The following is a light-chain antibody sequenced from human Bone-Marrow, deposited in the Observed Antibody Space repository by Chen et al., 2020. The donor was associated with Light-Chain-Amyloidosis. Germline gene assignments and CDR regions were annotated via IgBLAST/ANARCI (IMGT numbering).Light chain of an antibody. CDR1: QSVTSDY. J-gene: IGKJ2*01. CDR3: QQYSSSPYT. CDR2: AAS. V-gene: IGKV3-20*01. Sequence: EIVLTQSPGTLSLSPGERATLSCRASQSVTSDYLAWYQQKYGQAPRLLIYAASSRATGMPDRFSGSGSGADFTLTISGLEPEDFAVYYCQQYSSSPYTFGQGTKLEIK.